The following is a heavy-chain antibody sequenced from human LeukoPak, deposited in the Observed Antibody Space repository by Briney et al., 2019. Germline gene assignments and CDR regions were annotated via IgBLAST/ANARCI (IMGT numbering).Heavy chain of an antibody. D-gene: IGHD3-10*02. V-gene: IGHV3-48*03. CDR2: ISSSGSTI. CDR3: AELGITMIGGV. Sequence: GGSLRLSCAASGFTFSSYEMNWVRQAPGKGLEWVLYISSSGSTIYFADSVKGRFTISRDNAKNSLYLQMNSLRAEDTAVYYCAELGITMIGGVWGKGTTVTISS. J-gene: IGHJ6*04. CDR1: GFTFSSYE.